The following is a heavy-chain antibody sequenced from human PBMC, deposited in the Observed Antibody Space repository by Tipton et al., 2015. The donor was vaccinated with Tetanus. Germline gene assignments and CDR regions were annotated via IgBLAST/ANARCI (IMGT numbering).Heavy chain of an antibody. V-gene: IGHV1-69*06. D-gene: IGHD5-12*01. CDR3: ARGDVDIVATDYYYYGMDV. Sequence: QSGAEVKKPGSSVKVSCKASGGTFSSYAISWVRQAPGQGLEWMGGIIPIFGTANYAQKFQGRVTITADKSTSTAYMELSSLRSEDTAVYYCARGDVDIVATDYYYYGMDVWGQGTTVTVSS. J-gene: IGHJ6*02. CDR1: GGTFSSYA. CDR2: IIPIFGTA.